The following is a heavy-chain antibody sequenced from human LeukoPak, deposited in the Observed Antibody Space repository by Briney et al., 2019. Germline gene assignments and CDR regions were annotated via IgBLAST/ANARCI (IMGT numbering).Heavy chain of an antibody. Sequence: PSETLSLTCTVSGGSISSYYWSWIRQPPGKGLEWIGYIYYSGSTNYNPSLKSRVTISVDTSKNQFSLKLGSVTTADTAVYYCARAGVDTAMAYYWGQGTLVTVSS. V-gene: IGHV4-59*01. J-gene: IGHJ4*02. CDR3: ARAGVDTAMAYY. D-gene: IGHD5-18*01. CDR2: IYYSGST. CDR1: GGSISSYY.